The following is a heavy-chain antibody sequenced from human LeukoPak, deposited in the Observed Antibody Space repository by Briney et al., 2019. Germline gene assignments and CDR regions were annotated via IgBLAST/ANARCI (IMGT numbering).Heavy chain of an antibody. CDR2: ISSSSSYI. Sequence: GGSLRLSCAASGFTFSGYSMNWVRQAPGKGLEWVSSISSSSSYIYYADSVKGRFTISRANAKNSLFLQMNSLSAEDTAVYYCARHPSRDSSGWYRGWLYYFDYWGQGTLVTVSS. CDR3: ARHPSRDSSGWYRGWLYYFDY. D-gene: IGHD6-19*01. V-gene: IGHV3-21*01. J-gene: IGHJ4*02. CDR1: GFTFSGYS.